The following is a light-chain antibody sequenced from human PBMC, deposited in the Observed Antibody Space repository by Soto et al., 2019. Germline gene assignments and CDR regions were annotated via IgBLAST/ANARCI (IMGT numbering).Light chain of an antibody. V-gene: IGLV1-40*01. CDR1: SSNIGAGYD. Sequence: QSVLTQPPSLSGAPGQRVTISCTGSSSNIGAGYDVHWYQQLPGTAPKLLIYGNTNRPSGVPDRFSGSKSGTSGSLAITGLQAEDEAYYYCQSYDSSLSGSVFGGGTKLTVL. CDR3: QSYDSSLSGSV. CDR2: GNT. J-gene: IGLJ2*01.